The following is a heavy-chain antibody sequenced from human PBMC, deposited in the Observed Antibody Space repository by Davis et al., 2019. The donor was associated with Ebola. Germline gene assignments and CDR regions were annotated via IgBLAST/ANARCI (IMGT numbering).Heavy chain of an antibody. Sequence: PGGSLRLSCAASGFTLSSYGMHWVRQAPGKGLEWVAVISYDGRNKYYADSVKGRFTISRDNSKNTLYVQMNSLRAEDTAVYYCAREAYYYHGMDVWGQGTTVTV. CDR2: ISYDGRNK. CDR3: AREAYYYHGMDV. J-gene: IGHJ6*02. V-gene: IGHV3-30*03. CDR1: GFTLSSYG.